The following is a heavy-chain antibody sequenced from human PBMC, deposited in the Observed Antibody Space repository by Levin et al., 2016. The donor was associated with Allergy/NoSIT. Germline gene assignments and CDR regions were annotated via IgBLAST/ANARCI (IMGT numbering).Heavy chain of an antibody. V-gene: IGHV3-11*06. CDR2: ISSSSSYT. Sequence: WIRQPPGKGLEWVSYISSSSSYTNYADSVKGRFTISRDNAKNSLYLQMNSLRAEDTAVYYCARRGIVGATTSEDYYYYYMDVWGKGTTVTVSS. D-gene: IGHD1-26*01. CDR3: ARRGIVGATTSEDYYYYYMDV. J-gene: IGHJ6*03.